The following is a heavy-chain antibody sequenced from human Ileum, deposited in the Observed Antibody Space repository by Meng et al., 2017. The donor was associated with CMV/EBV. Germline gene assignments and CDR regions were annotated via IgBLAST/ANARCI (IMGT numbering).Heavy chain of an antibody. D-gene: IGHD3-10*01. CDR2: IYYSGST. J-gene: IGHJ4*02. CDR3: ARGQTVRGFEY. Sequence: QVGWKGSRARPVNTSHTLALTCAGSGYSINSSHWWGWIRQPPGKGLAWIGYIYYSGSTYYNPSLKSRVTMSVDTSKNQFFLNLSSVTAADTAVYYCARGQTVRGFEYWGLGILVTVSS. CDR1: GYSINSSHW. V-gene: IGHV4-28*03.